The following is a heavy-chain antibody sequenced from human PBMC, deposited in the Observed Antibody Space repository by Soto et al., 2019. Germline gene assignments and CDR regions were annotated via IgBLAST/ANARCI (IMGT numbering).Heavy chain of an antibody. CDR3: ARSYYDRSGYVVEP. CDR2: IFYSGHL. J-gene: IGHJ5*02. Sequence: PSETLSLTCAFSGTSFGTYYWSWIRQPPGKGLEWIGYIFYSGHLKYNPSLKSRLTISVDTPKNQISLRLTSVTAADTAVYYCARSYYDRSGYVVEPWGQGTQVTVSS. V-gene: IGHV4-59*01. D-gene: IGHD3-22*01. CDR1: GTSFGTYY.